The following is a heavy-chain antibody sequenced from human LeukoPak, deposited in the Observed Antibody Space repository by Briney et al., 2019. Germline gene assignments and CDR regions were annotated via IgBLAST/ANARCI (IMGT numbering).Heavy chain of an antibody. V-gene: IGHV4-39*01. CDR3: ARLTLLWFGESMNNFDY. J-gene: IGHJ4*02. CDR1: GGSISSSSYY. CDR2: IYYSGST. D-gene: IGHD3-10*01. Sequence: SETLSLTCTVSGGSISSSSYYWGWIRQPPGKGLEWIGSIYYSGSTYYNPSLKSRVTISVDTSKNQFSLKLSSVTAADTAVYYCARLTLLWFGESMNNFDYWGQGTLVTVSS.